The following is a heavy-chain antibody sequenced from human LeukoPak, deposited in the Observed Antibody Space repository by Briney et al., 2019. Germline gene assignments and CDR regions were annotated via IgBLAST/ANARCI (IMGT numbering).Heavy chain of an antibody. CDR3: ARNNYDYVWGSYRYDY. CDR1: GGSISSGFYY. CDR2: IYISGST. Sequence: SETLSLTCTVSGGSISSGFYYWSWMRQPARKGLEWIGRIYISGSTNYNPSLKSRVTISVDTSKNQFSLKLSSVTAADTAVYYCARNNYDYVWGSYRYDYWGQGTLVTVSS. J-gene: IGHJ4*02. D-gene: IGHD3-16*02. V-gene: IGHV4-61*02.